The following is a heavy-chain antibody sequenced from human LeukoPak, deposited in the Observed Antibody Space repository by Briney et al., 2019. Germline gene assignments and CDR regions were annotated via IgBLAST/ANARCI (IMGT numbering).Heavy chain of an antibody. Sequence: GGSLRLSCAASGFTFSSHWMNWVRQAPGKGLEWVANIKQDGSEKYYVDSVKGRFTISRDNAKNSLYLEMNSLKTEDTAMYYCTRDYPASFDVWGQGTLVTVSS. CDR2: IKQDGSEK. J-gene: IGHJ3*01. V-gene: IGHV3-7*03. CDR1: GFTFSSHW. CDR3: TRDYPASFDV.